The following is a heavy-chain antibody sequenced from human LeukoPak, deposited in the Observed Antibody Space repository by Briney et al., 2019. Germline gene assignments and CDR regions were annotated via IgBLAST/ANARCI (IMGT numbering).Heavy chain of an antibody. J-gene: IGHJ4*02. D-gene: IGHD3-22*01. CDR2: INPNSGGT. V-gene: IGHV1-2*02. CDR3: ASVSYYYDSSGLFPFDY. Sequence: ASVKVSCKASGGTFSSYAISWVRQAPGQGLEWMGWINPNSGGTNYAQKFQGRVTMTRDTSISTAYMELSRLRSDDTAVYYCASVSYYYDSSGLFPFDYWGQGTLVTVSS. CDR1: GGTFSSYA.